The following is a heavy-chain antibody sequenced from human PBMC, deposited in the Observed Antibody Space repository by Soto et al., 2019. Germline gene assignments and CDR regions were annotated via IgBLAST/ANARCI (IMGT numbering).Heavy chain of an antibody. D-gene: IGHD3-3*01. CDR2: ISRDGGEK. CDR3: ATHSMALDDYDLGSGYKAFDI. CDR1: GFTFSSYG. V-gene: IGHV3-30*03. Sequence: QVHLVESGGGVVQPGRSLRLSCAASGFTFSSYGMHWVRQAPGKGLEWVAVISRDGGEKNYADSVKGRFTISRDNSKNTLYLQRNSLGAEDTAVYCCATHSMALDDYDLGSGYKAFDIWGQGKMVTLS. J-gene: IGHJ3*02.